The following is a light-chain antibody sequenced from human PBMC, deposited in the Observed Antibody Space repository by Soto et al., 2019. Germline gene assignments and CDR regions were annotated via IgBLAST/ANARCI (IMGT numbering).Light chain of an antibody. Sequence: QLVLTQPRSASASLGASVTHTCTLSSGNSNYKVDWDQQRPGKGPRFVMRVGAGGIVGSKGDGIPDRFSVLGSGLNRCLTSDYHCGADHGSGSNSPVIFGGGTKLTVL. V-gene: IGLV9-49*01. CDR1: SGNSNYK. CDR2: VGAGGIVG. CDR3: GADHGSGSNSPVI. J-gene: IGLJ2*01.